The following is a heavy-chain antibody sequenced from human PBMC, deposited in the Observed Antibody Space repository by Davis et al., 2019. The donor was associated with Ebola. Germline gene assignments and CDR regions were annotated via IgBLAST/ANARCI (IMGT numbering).Heavy chain of an antibody. V-gene: IGHV3-33*01. D-gene: IGHD6-19*01. Sequence: GGSLRLSCAASGFTFSSYGMHWVRQAPGKGLEWVAVIWYDGSNKYYADSVKGRFTISRDNSKNTLYLQMNSLRAEDTAVYYCARADSSGWYRASFDYWGQGTLVTVSS. CDR3: ARADSSGWYRASFDY. CDR2: IWYDGSNK. CDR1: GFTFSSYG. J-gene: IGHJ4*02.